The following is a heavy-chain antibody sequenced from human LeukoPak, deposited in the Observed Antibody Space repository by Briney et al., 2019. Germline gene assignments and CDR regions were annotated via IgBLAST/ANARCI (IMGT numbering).Heavy chain of an antibody. J-gene: IGHJ4*02. Sequence: SQTLSLTCTVSGGSISSGSYYWSWIRQPAGKGLEWIGRIYTSGSTNYNPSLKSRVTISVDTSKNQFSLKLSSVTAADTAVYHCARELEYSSSSPIDYWGQGTLVTVSS. V-gene: IGHV4-61*02. CDR2: IYTSGST. D-gene: IGHD6-6*01. CDR1: GGSISSGSYY. CDR3: ARELEYSSSSPIDY.